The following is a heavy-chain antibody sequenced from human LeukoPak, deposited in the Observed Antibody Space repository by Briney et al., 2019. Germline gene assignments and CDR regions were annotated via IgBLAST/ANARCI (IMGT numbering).Heavy chain of an antibody. CDR1: GDSISSSNYY. CDR2: IYYSGST. Sequence: SETLSLTCTVSGDSISSSNYYWGWIRQPPGKGLEWIGTIYYSGSTYHNPSLRSRVTISVDTPKNQFSLKLCSVTAADTAVYYCARHLAGFYGSGSYSAYNWFDPWGQGTLVTVSS. CDR3: ARHLAGFYGSGSYSAYNWFDP. D-gene: IGHD3-10*01. V-gene: IGHV4-39*01. J-gene: IGHJ5*02.